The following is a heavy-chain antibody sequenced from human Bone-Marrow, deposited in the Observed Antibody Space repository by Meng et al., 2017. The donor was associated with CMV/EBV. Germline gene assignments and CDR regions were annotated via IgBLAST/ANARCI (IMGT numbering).Heavy chain of an antibody. CDR1: GGTFSSYT. J-gene: IGHJ6*02. Sequence: SVKVSCKASGGTFSSYTISWVRQAPGQGLEWMGRIIPILGIANYAQKFQGRVTITADKSTSTAYMELSSLRSEDTAVYYCARDRLGATVARYYYYSMDVWGQGTTVTVSS. D-gene: IGHD1-26*01. CDR3: ARDRLGATVARYYYYSMDV. CDR2: IIPILGIA. V-gene: IGHV1-69*04.